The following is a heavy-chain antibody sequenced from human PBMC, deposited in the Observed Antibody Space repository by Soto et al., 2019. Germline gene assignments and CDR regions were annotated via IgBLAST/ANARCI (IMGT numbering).Heavy chain of an antibody. J-gene: IGHJ5*02. CDR3: ARDQRDYGYNWFDP. Sequence: SETLSLTCAVSGGSISSGGYSWSWIRQPPGKGLEWIGYIYHSGSTYYNPSLKSRVTISVDRSKNQFSLKLSSVTAADTAVYYCARDQRDYGYNWFDPWGQGTLVTVSS. D-gene: IGHD4-17*01. CDR1: GGSISSGGYS. CDR2: IYHSGST. V-gene: IGHV4-30-2*01.